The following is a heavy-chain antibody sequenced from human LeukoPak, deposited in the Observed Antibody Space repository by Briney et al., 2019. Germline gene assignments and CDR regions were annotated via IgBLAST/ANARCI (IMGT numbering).Heavy chain of an antibody. J-gene: IGHJ3*02. Sequence: GGSLRLSCVASGFTFDEYAMHWVRQAPGKGLEWVSLISGDAYDTYYADSVKGRFTISRDNAKNSLYLQMNSLRAEDTAVYYCARVYDFHDAFDIWGQGTMVTVSS. D-gene: IGHD5/OR15-5a*01. CDR2: ISGDAYDT. CDR1: GFTFDEYA. CDR3: ARVYDFHDAFDI. V-gene: IGHV3-43*02.